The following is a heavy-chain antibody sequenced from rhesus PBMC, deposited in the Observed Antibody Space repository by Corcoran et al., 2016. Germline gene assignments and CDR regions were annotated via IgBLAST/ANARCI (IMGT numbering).Heavy chain of an antibody. Sequence: QVQLVQSGAEVKKPGSSVKVSCKASGYTFTDYYMHWVRQAPRQGLEWMGWINPYYGNTKYAQKFQGRVTMHRDTSTSTAYMELSSLRSEDTAVYYCARKGFDYWGQGVLVTVSS. CDR1: GYTFTDYY. CDR2: INPYYGNT. V-gene: IGHV1S2*01. J-gene: IGHJ4*01. CDR3: ARKGFDY.